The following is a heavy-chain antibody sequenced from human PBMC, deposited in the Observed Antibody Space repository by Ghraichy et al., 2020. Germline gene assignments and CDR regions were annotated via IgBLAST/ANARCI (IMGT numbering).Heavy chain of an antibody. Sequence: GSLRLSCAASGFMFSNYGMHWVRQAPGKGLEWVAVIWYDGSNKYYADSVKGRFTISRDNSKNTLYLQINSLRAEDTAVYYCARVSRSGWFGYYYYAMDVWGQGTTVTVSS. V-gene: IGHV3-33*01. CDR1: GFMFSNYG. J-gene: IGHJ6*02. D-gene: IGHD6-19*01. CDR2: IWYDGSNK. CDR3: ARVSRSGWFGYYYYAMDV.